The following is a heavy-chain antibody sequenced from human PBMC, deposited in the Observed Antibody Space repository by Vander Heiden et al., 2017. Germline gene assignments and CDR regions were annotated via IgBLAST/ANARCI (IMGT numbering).Heavy chain of an antibody. CDR1: GGPITSYY. D-gene: IGHD7-27*01. J-gene: IGHJ4*02. CDR2: IYYSGST. V-gene: IGHV4-59*08. CDR3: ARCRDWGSRYFDY. Sequence: SGGPITSYYWSWIRQPPGKGLQWIGYIYYSGSTSYNPSFKSRVTISVDTSKNQFSLKLSSVTAADTAVYYCARCRDWGSRYFDYWCLGPMVDHSS.